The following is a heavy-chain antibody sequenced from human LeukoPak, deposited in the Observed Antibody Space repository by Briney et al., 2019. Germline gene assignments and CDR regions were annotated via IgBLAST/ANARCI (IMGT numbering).Heavy chain of an antibody. Sequence: PGRSLRLSCAASGFTFSSCAMHWVRQAPGKGLEWVAVISYDGSNKYYADSVKGRFTISRDNSKNTLYLQMNSLRAEDTAVYYCARDHSSSSGWLDYYYGMDVWGQGTTVTVSS. CDR1: GFTFSSCA. D-gene: IGHD6-6*01. J-gene: IGHJ6*02. CDR3: ARDHSSSSGWLDYYYGMDV. V-gene: IGHV3-30-3*01. CDR2: ISYDGSNK.